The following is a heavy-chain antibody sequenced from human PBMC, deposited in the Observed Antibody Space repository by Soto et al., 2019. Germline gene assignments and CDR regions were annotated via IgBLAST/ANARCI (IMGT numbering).Heavy chain of an antibody. CDR2: IYYSGST. CDR3: ARGDFLAALHGMDV. V-gene: IGHV4-30-4*01. Sequence: SETLSLTCTVSGGSISSGDYYWCWIRHPPGKGLEWIGYIYYSGSTYYNPSLKSRVTISVDTSKNQFSLKLSSVTAADTAVYYCARGDFLAALHGMDVWGQGTTVTVSS. D-gene: IGHD6-6*01. CDR1: GGSISSGDYY. J-gene: IGHJ6*02.